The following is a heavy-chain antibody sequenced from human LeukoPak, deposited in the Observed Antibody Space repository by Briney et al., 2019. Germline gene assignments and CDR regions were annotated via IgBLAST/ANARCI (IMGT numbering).Heavy chain of an antibody. CDR2: VDPESGAA. Sequence: GASVKVSCKVSGYSLTELSTHWVRQAPGKGLKWMGGVDPESGAAKYAQKLQGRVTMTEDTSTDTAYMELNSLTSDDTDVYYCATGPTMPEPVTSPGLLDFWGQGTLVTVSS. D-gene: IGHD2-2*01. V-gene: IGHV1-24*01. CDR3: ATGPTMPEPVTSPGLLDF. J-gene: IGHJ4*02. CDR1: GYSLTELS.